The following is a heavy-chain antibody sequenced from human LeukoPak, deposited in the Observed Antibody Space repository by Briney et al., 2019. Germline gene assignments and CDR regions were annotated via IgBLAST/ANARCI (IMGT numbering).Heavy chain of an antibody. CDR2: IRYDGSNK. J-gene: IGHJ4*02. Sequence: GGSLRLSCAASGFTFSSYGMHWVRQAPGKGLEWVAFIRYDGSNKYYADSVKGRFTISRDNSKNTLYLQMNSLRAEDTAVYYCARGPYSSGDYWDYWGQGTLVTVS. D-gene: IGHD3-22*01. V-gene: IGHV3-30*02. CDR3: ARGPYSSGDYWDY. CDR1: GFTFSSYG.